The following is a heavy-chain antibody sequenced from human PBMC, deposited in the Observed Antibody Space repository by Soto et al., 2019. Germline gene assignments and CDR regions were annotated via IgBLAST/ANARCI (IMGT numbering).Heavy chain of an antibody. D-gene: IGHD3-22*01. V-gene: IGHV3-30*03. Sequence: SGGGVVQPGRSLRLSCAASGFTFSSYGMHWVRQAPGKGLEWVAVISSDGSNKYYADSVKGRFTISRDNSKNTLFLQMNSLRPEDTAVYYCVGGYYFGDYWGQGTLVTVSS. CDR1: GFTFSSYG. CDR2: ISSDGSNK. CDR3: VGGYYFGDY. J-gene: IGHJ4*02.